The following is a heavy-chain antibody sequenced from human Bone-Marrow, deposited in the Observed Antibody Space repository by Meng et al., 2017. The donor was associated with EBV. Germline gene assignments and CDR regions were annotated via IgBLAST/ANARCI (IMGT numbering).Heavy chain of an antibody. V-gene: IGHV4-39*01. D-gene: IGHD6-19*01. J-gene: IGHJ5*02. CDR3: ARPFPSWQSPRLDPFGA. Sequence: QLQLRESGPGQVKPSEXLSLTCTFSGDSISSFYYWGWIRQPPGRGLEWIGSVHYTGSTYYSPSLKSRVTVSVDTSKNQFSLRLTSVTAADTAVYYCARPFPSWQSPRLDPFGAWGQGTLVTVSS. CDR2: VHYTGST. CDR1: GDSISSFYY.